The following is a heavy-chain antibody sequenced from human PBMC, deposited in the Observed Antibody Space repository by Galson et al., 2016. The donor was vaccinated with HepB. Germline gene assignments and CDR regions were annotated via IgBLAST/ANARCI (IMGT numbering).Heavy chain of an antibody. D-gene: IGHD3-22*01. V-gene: IGHV3-23*01. Sequence: SLRLSCAASGFTFSGYAMSWVRQAPGKGLEWVSGISGSGDTTDYGDSGKGRFTISRDNSENTLYLQMNSLRAEDTAVYYCATRDYYDSSGFSALLDYWGLGTLVTVSS. J-gene: IGHJ4*02. CDR1: GFTFSGYA. CDR3: ATRDYYDSSGFSALLDY. CDR2: ISGSGDTT.